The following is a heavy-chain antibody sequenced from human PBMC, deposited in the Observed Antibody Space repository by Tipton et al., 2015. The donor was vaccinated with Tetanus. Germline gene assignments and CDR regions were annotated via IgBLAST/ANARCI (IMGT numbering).Heavy chain of an antibody. CDR1: GFTFDAYA. Sequence: RSLRLSCAASGFTFDAYAMHWVRQAPGKGLEWVSGISWNSGSIGYADSVKGRFTISRDNAKNSLYLQMNSLRAEDTAVYFCGNFGSGLDAFDVWGQGTKVTVSA. D-gene: IGHD6-19*01. CDR3: GNFGSGLDAFDV. CDR2: ISWNSGSI. V-gene: IGHV3-9*01. J-gene: IGHJ3*01.